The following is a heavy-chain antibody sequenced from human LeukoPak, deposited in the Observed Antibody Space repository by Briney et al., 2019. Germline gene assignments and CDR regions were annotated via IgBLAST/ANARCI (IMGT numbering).Heavy chain of an antibody. J-gene: IGHJ4*02. V-gene: IGHV3-7*01. CDR3: AREGSYHHPLDY. CDR2: IKQDGSEK. Sequence: GGSLRLSCAASRFTFSSSWMSWVRQAPGKGLEWVANIKQDGSEKYYVDSVKGRFTISRDNAKNSLYLQMNSLRAEDTAVYYCAREGSYHHPLDYWGQGTLVTVSS. CDR1: RFTFSSSW.